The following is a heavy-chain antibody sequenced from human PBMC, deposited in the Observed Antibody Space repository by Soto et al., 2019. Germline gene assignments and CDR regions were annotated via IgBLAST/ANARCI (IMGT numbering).Heavy chain of an antibody. CDR1: GYTFTSSA. Sequence: QVQLVQSGAEVKKPGASVKLSCKASGYTFTSSAINWVRQATGQGLAWMGWMNPNSGNTAYAQKFQGRVTMTSNTSISTAYMELSSLRSEDTAVYYCARDRETYGMDVWGRGTTVTVSS. CDR2: MNPNSGNT. V-gene: IGHV1-8*01. CDR3: ARDRETYGMDV. J-gene: IGHJ6*02.